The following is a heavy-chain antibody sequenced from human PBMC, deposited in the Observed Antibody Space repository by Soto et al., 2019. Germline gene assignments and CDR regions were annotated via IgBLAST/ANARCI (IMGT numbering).Heavy chain of an antibody. CDR2: INLDGSEK. CDR1: GFTFSDYW. D-gene: IGHD5-18*01. J-gene: IGHJ4*02. Sequence: GGSLRLSCAASGFTFSDYWMSWVRQTPGKGLEWVGNINLDGSEKYYADSVKGRFTFSRDNAKNSLYLQMNSLRAEDTAVYYCARDDPKGYNYSVAFFDERGQGSPVTVSS. V-gene: IGHV3-7*04. CDR3: ARDDPKGYNYSVAFFDE.